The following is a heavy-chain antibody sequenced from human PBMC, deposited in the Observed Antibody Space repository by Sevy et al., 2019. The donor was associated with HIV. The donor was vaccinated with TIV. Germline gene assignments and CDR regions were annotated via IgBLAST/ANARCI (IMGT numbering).Heavy chain of an antibody. V-gene: IGHV3-30*18. Sequence: GGSLRLSCAASGFTFSNYGMHWVRQAPGKGLEWVAVISYDGSNKHYADSVKGRFTISRDNSKNTRYLQMNSLRAEDTAVYYCAKDRRDFWSGYRTLDYWGQGTLVTVSS. D-gene: IGHD3-3*01. CDR1: GFTFSNYG. CDR3: AKDRRDFWSGYRTLDY. J-gene: IGHJ4*02. CDR2: ISYDGSNK.